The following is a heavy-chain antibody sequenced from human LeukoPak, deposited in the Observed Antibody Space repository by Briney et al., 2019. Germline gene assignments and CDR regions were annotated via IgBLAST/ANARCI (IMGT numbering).Heavy chain of an antibody. Sequence: ASVKVSCKASGYTFTGYYMHWVRQAPGQGPEWMGWINPNSGGTNYAQKFQGRVTMTRDTSISTAYMELSRLRSDDTAMYYCASPGGGVAGHFDYWGQGTRVTVSS. CDR3: ASPGGGVAGHFDY. CDR2: INPNSGGT. V-gene: IGHV1-2*02. D-gene: IGHD6-19*01. CDR1: GYTFTGYY. J-gene: IGHJ4*02.